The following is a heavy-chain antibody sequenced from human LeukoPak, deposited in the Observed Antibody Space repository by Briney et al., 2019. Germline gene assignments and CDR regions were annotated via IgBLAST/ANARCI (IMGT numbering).Heavy chain of an antibody. V-gene: IGHV1-46*01. CDR1: GYTFTSYY. D-gene: IGHD3-22*01. Sequence: ASVKVSCKASGYTFTSYYMHWVRQAPGQGLEWVGIINPSGGSTSYAQKFQGRVTMTRDMSTSTVYMELSSLRSEDTAVYYCAREGDYYDSSGYPTNWGQGTLVTVSS. CDR3: AREGDYYDSSGYPTN. J-gene: IGHJ4*02. CDR2: INPSGGST.